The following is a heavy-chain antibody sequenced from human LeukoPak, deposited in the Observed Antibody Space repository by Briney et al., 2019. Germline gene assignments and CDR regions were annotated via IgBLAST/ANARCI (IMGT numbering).Heavy chain of an antibody. CDR1: GGSISSYY. Sequence: SSETLSLTCAVSGGSISSYYWSWIRQPPGKGLEWIGYIYTSGGTNYNPALKSRVTISVDTSKTQFSLKLRSVTAADTAVYYCARAERGNYYYYSMDVWGKGTTVTVSS. D-gene: IGHD1-26*01. CDR2: IYTSGGT. J-gene: IGHJ6*03. V-gene: IGHV4-4*09. CDR3: ARAERGNYYYYSMDV.